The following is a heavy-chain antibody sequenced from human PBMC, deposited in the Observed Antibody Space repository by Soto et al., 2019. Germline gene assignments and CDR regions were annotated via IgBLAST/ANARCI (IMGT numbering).Heavy chain of an antibody. Sequence: GGSLRLSCAASGFTFSSYGMHWVRQAPGKGLEWVAVIWYDGSNKYYADSVKGRFTISRDNSKNTLYLEMNSLRAEDTAVYYCARDRKDPSSYYYDSTDIDYWGQGTLVTVSS. CDR2: IWYDGSNK. CDR3: ARDRKDPSSYYYDSTDIDY. CDR1: GFTFSSYG. D-gene: IGHD3-22*01. V-gene: IGHV3-33*01. J-gene: IGHJ4*02.